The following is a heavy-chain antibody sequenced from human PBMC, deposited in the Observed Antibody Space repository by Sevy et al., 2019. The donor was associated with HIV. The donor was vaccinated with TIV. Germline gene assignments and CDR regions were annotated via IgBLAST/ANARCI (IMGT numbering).Heavy chain of an antibody. V-gene: IGHV3-21*01. CDR1: GFTFSSYS. CDR3: AREGIAARRTDY. Sequence: GGSLRLSCAASGFTFSSYSMNWVRQAPGKGLEWVSSISSSSSYIYYADSVKGRFTTSRDNAKNSLYLQMNSLRAEDTAVYYCAREGIAARRTDYWGQGTLVTVSS. D-gene: IGHD6-6*01. CDR2: ISSSSSYI. J-gene: IGHJ4*02.